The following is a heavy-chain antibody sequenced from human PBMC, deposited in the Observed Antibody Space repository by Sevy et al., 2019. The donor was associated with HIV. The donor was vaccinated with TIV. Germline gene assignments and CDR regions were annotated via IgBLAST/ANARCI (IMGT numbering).Heavy chain of an antibody. CDR1: GYTFTGYY. D-gene: IGHD1-26*01. CDR2: INPNSGGT. Sequence: ASVKVSCKASGYTFTGYYMHWVRQAPGQGLEWMGWINPNSGGTNYAQKFQGRVTMIRDTSISTAYMELSRLRSDDTAVYYCARVRGVGATTLAYWGQGTLVTVSS. V-gene: IGHV1-2*02. J-gene: IGHJ4*02. CDR3: ARVRGVGATTLAY.